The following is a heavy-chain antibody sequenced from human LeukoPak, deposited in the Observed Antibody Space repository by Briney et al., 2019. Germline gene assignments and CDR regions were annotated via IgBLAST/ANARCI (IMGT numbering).Heavy chain of an antibody. V-gene: IGHV4-59*01. CDR2: AHYTGSP. CDR1: GGSISSYY. Sequence: KASETLSLTCTVSGGSISSYYWSWIRQPPGKGLEWIGYAHYTGSPNYNPSLKSRVTISVDTSKNQFSLKLSSVTAADTAVYYCAKSNGYGLVDIWGQGTMVIVS. D-gene: IGHD3-10*01. CDR3: AKSNGYGLVDI. J-gene: IGHJ3*02.